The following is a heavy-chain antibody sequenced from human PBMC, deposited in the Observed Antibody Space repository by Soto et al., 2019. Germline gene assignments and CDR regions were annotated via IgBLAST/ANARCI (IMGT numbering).Heavy chain of an antibody. Sequence: SETLSLTCTVSGGSVSSGSYYWSWIRQPPGKGLEWIGYIYYSGSTNYNPSLKSRVTISVDTSKNQFSLKLSSVTAADTAAYYCARDNTRYYDFWSGYYGLNWFDPWGQGTLVTVSS. J-gene: IGHJ5*02. CDR2: IYYSGST. CDR3: ARDNTRYYDFWSGYYGLNWFDP. CDR1: GGSVSSGSYY. V-gene: IGHV4-61*01. D-gene: IGHD3-3*01.